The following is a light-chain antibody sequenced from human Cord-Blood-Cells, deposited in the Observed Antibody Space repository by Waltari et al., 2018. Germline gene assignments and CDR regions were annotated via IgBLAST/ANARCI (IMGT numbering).Light chain of an antibody. Sequence: EIVLTQSPATPSLSPGERATLSCRASQSVSSYLAWYQQNPGQAPRLLIYDASNRATGIPARFSGSGSGTDFTLTISSLEPEDFAVYYCQQRSNWRATFGGGTKVEIK. CDR1: QSVSSY. CDR3: QQRSNWRAT. V-gene: IGKV3-11*01. CDR2: DAS. J-gene: IGKJ4*01.